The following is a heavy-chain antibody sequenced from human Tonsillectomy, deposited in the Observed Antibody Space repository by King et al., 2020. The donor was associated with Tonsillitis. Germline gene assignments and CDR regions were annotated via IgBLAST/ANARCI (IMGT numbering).Heavy chain of an antibody. D-gene: IGHD2-15*01. CDR3: ARELRHCSGGTCSLSSFDL. V-gene: IGHV3-21*01. CDR1: EFTFSDYS. CDR2: ISSGGSYI. J-gene: IGHJ2*01. Sequence: VQLVESGGGLVKPGGSLRLSCAASEFTFSDYSMNWVRQAPGKGLDWVSSISSGGSYIYYADSVKGRFTISRDNARNSLFLQMNTLRVEDTAVYYCARELRHCSGGTCSLSSFDLWGRGTLVTVSS.